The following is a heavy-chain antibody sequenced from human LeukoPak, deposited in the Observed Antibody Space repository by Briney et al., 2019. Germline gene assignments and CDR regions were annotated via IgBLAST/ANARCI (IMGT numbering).Heavy chain of an antibody. J-gene: IGHJ5*02. CDR1: GYTFTGYY. D-gene: IGHD6-19*01. CDR3: VLEALSSGWVS. Sequence: GASVKVSCKASGYTFTGYYMHWVRQAPGQGLEWMGRINPNSGGTNYVQKFQGRVTMTRDTSISTAYMELSRLRSDDTAVYYCVLEALSSGWVSWGQGTLVTVSS. CDR2: INPNSGGT. V-gene: IGHV1-2*06.